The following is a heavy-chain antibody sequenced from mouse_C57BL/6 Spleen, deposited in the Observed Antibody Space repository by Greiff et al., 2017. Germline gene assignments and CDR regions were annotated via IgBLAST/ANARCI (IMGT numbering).Heavy chain of an antibody. J-gene: IGHJ4*01. D-gene: IGHD1-1*01. CDR3: ARYEYYGSSPYAMDY. CDR1: GFTFTDYY. V-gene: IGHV7-3*01. CDR2: IRNKANGYTT. Sequence: EVKVVESGGGLVQPGGSLSLSCAASGFTFTDYYMSCVRQPPGKALEWLGFIRNKANGYTTEYSASVKGRFTISRDNSQSILYLQMNALRAEDSATYYCARYEYYGSSPYAMDYWGQGTSVTVSS.